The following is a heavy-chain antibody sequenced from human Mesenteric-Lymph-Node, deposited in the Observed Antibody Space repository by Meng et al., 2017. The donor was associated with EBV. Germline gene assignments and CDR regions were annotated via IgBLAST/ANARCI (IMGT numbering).Heavy chain of an antibody. V-gene: IGHV4-34*01. CDR2: ISQSGDT. CDR1: GGSFSGYH. J-gene: IGHJ4*02. D-gene: IGHD3-3*01. CDR3: ARGTIFGIVVTYFDY. Sequence: VQLHQWGRGMLEPSETLSLTCAASGGSFSGYHWSWIRQPPGKGLEYIGEISQSGDTNYNPSLKSRVTISVDTSRNQFSLKMRSVTAADTAVYYCARGTIFGIVVTYFDYWSQGNLVTVSS.